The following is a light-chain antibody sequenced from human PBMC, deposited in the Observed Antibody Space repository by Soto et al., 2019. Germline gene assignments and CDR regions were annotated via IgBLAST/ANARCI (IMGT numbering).Light chain of an antibody. V-gene: IGKV3-15*01. CDR3: QQYGDWPLT. Sequence: EIVLTQSPATLSVSPGERATLSCRASQSVGNNFAWYQQKPGQAPRLLIVATSSRATGVPARFSGSGSGTEFTLTISSLQSEYFAVYYCQQYGDWPLTFGGGAKVEIE. J-gene: IGKJ4*01. CDR1: QSVGNN. CDR2: ATS.